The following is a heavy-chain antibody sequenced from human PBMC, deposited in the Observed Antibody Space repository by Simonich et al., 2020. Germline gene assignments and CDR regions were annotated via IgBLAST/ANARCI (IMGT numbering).Heavy chain of an antibody. D-gene: IGHD6-13*01. CDR3: ARVGYSNYYYYGMDV. CDR2: IYHSGST. V-gene: IGHV4-38-2*01. J-gene: IGHJ6*02. Sequence: QVQLQESGPGLAKPSETLSLTCAVSGYSISSGYYWGWIRQPPGKGLEWIGSIYHSGSTYYNPSLKSRVTISVDTSKNQFSLKLSSVTAADTAVYYCARVGYSNYYYYGMDVWGQGTTVTVSS. CDR1: GYSISSGYY.